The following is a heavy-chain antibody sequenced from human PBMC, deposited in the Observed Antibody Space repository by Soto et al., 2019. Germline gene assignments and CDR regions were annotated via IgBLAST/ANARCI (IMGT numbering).Heavy chain of an antibody. CDR2: MNPNSGNT. CDR1: GYTFTSHD. J-gene: IGHJ6*02. D-gene: IGHD3-3*01. CDR3: AKVGQYYYGMDV. V-gene: IGHV1-8*01. Sequence: GASVKVSCKASGYTFTSHDINWVRQATGQGLEWMGWMNPNSGNTGYAPKFQGRVTMTRNTSISTAYMELSSLSSEDTAVYYCAKVGQYYYGMDVWGQGTTVT.